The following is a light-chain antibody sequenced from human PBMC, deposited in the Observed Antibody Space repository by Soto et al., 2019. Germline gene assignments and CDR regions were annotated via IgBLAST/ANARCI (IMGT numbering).Light chain of an antibody. CDR3: QQYDNLPSIT. CDR2: DAS. CDR1: QDISNY. V-gene: IGKV1-33*01. Sequence: DIQMPQSPSSLSASVGDRVTITCQASQDISNYLNWYQQKPGKAPKLLIYDASNLETGVPTRFSGSGSGTDFTFTISSLQPEDIATYYCQQYDNLPSITFGQGTRLDFK. J-gene: IGKJ5*01.